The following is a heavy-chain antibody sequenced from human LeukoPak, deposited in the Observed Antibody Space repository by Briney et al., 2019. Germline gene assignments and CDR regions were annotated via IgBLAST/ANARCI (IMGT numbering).Heavy chain of an antibody. D-gene: IGHD3-22*01. V-gene: IGHV4-39*01. CDR3: ARHPYYYDSRGNDQLDDFDY. CDR1: GDSITSTSYY. CDR2: LYYSGST. J-gene: IGHJ4*02. Sequence: SETLSLTCSVSGDSITSTSYYWGWIRQPPGKGLEWIGSLYYSGSTYYNPSLKRRVTISVHTSKNQFSLKLTSVTAADTAVYYCARHPYYYDSRGNDQLDDFDYWGRGIQVIVSS.